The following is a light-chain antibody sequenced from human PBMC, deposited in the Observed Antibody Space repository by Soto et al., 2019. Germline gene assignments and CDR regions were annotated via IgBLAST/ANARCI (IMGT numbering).Light chain of an antibody. CDR1: QGISNW. CDR3: QKYNSAPWT. V-gene: IGKV1-27*01. Sequence: DIQMTQSPSSLSASVGDRVTITCRASQGISNWLAWYQQKPGRVPKLLIYAASTLHSGVPSRFSGSGYGTDFTLTISSLQPEDVATYYCQKYNSAPWTFGQGTKVEIK. J-gene: IGKJ1*01. CDR2: AAS.